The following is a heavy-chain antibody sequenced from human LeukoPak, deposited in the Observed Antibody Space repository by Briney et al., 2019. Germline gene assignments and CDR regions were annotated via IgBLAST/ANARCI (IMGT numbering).Heavy chain of an antibody. V-gene: IGHV3-9*01. CDR2: ISWNSGSI. CDR3: AKDSMYDSTGYFDY. D-gene: IGHD2-8*01. Sequence: PGRSLRLSCAASGFTFDDYAMHWVRQAPGKGLEWVSGISWNSGSIGYADSVKGRFTISRDNDKNSLYLQMNSLRAEDTALYYCAKDSMYDSTGYFDYWGQGTLVTVSS. J-gene: IGHJ4*02. CDR1: GFTFDDYA.